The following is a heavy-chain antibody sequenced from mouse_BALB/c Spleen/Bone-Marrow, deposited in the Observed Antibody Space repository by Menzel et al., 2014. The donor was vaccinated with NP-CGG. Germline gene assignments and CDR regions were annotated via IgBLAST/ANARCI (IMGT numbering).Heavy chain of an antibody. D-gene: IGHD1-1*01. Sequence: VKLVESGPGLVAPSQSLSITYTVSGFSLTSYGVHWVRQPPGKGLEWLGVMWTGGTTNYDSALMSRLSISKDNSESQVFLKMKSLQTDDTAIYYCARDYGSRHYFDYWGQGTTLTVSS. J-gene: IGHJ2*01. V-gene: IGHV2-9*02. CDR1: GFSLTSYG. CDR2: MWTGGTT. CDR3: ARDYGSRHYFDY.